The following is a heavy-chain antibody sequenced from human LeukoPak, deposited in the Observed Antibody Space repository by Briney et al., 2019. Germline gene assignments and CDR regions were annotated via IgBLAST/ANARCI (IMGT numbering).Heavy chain of an antibody. J-gene: IGHJ4*02. CDR3: AKDPREPYYFDY. Sequence: GGSLRLSCAASGFTFSSYAMSWVRQAPGKGLEWVSAISGSGGSTYYADSVKGRFTISRDNSKNTLYLQMDSLRAEDTAVYYCAKDPREPYYFDYWGQGTLVTVSS. V-gene: IGHV3-23*01. CDR1: GFTFSSYA. CDR2: ISGSGGST.